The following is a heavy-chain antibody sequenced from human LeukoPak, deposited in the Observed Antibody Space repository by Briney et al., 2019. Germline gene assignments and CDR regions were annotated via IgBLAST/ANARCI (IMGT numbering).Heavy chain of an antibody. D-gene: IGHD6-19*01. CDR3: ARISIAVAGADY. Sequence: TGGSLRLSCAASGFSLSTYWMSWVRQAPGKGLEWVANIKQDGSEKYYVDSVKGRFTISRDNTKNSLYLQMDSLRAEDTAVYYCARISIAVAGADYWGQGTLVTVSS. CDR1: GFSLSTYW. J-gene: IGHJ4*02. V-gene: IGHV3-7*01. CDR2: IKQDGSEK.